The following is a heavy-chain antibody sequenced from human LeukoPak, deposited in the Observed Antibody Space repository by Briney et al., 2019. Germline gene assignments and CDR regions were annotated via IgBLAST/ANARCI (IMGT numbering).Heavy chain of an antibody. CDR1: GFTFSSYG. Sequence: GGSLRLSCAASGFTFSSYGMHWVRQAPGKGLEWVAFIRYDGSSKFYADSVKGRFTISRDNSKNTLYLQMNSLRAEDTAVYYCARRAGAYSHPYDYWGQGTLVTVSS. D-gene: IGHD4/OR15-4a*01. CDR3: ARRAGAYSHPYDY. CDR2: IRYDGSSK. V-gene: IGHV3-30*02. J-gene: IGHJ4*02.